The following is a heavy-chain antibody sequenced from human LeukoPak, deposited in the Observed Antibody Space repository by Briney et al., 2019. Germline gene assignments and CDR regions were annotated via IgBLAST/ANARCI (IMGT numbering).Heavy chain of an antibody. CDR1: GFTFNDYI. D-gene: IGHD3-3*01. CDR2: ISYDGSSE. Sequence: PGRSLRLSCAASGFTFNDYIIHWVRQAPGKGLEWVALISYDGSSEYYADSVKGRFTISRDNSKNTLYLQMNSLRVEDTAVYYCARKGGSRFLGRYKYYGLDVWGQGTTVTVS. J-gene: IGHJ6*02. CDR3: ARKGGSRFLGRYKYYGLDV. V-gene: IGHV3-30*04.